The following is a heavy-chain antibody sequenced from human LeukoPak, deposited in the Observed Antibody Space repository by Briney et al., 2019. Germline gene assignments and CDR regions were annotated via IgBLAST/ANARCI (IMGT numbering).Heavy chain of an antibody. V-gene: IGHV3-30-3*01. J-gene: IGHJ3*02. CDR2: ISYDGSNK. CDR3: ARGGLGYCSGGSCYPGAAFDI. Sequence: GGSLRLSCAASGFTFSSYAMHWVRQAPGRGLERVAVISYDGSNKYYADSVKGRFTISRDNSKNTLYLQMNSLRAEDTAVYYCARGGLGYCSGGSCYPGAAFDIWGQGTMVTVSS. D-gene: IGHD2-15*01. CDR1: GFTFSSYA.